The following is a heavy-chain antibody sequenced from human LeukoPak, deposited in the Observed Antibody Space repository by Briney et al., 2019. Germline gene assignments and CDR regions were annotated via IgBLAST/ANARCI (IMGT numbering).Heavy chain of an antibody. Sequence: SVKVSCTASGGTFSSYAISWVRQAPGQGLEWMGRIIPILGIANYAQKFQGRVTITADKSTSTAYMELSSLRSEDTAVYYCARDPANYDPEFDYWGQGTLVTVSS. CDR1: GGTFSSYA. CDR2: IIPILGIA. J-gene: IGHJ4*02. D-gene: IGHD3-22*01. V-gene: IGHV1-69*04. CDR3: ARDPANYDPEFDY.